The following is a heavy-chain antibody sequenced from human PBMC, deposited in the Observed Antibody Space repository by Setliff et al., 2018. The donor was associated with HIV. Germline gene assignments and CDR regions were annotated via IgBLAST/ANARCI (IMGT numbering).Heavy chain of an antibody. Sequence: ASVKVSCKASGYTFTTYGISWVRQAPGHGLEWMGWISPNSGNTGYAQKFQGRVTMTRNTSISTAYMELSSLRSEDSAVYYCASSWSRVPYYGLDVWGQGTTVTVSS. CDR2: ISPNSGNT. D-gene: IGHD6-13*01. V-gene: IGHV1-8*02. CDR3: ASSWSRVPYYGLDV. J-gene: IGHJ6*02. CDR1: GYTFTTYG.